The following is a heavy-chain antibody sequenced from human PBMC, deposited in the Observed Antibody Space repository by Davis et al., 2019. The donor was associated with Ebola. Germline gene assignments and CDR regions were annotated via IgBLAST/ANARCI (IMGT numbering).Heavy chain of an antibody. CDR1: GYTLNSHE. V-gene: IGHV1-8*03. Sequence: ASVKVSCKASGYTLNSHEINWLRQAPGQGLEWLGWMHPNSGNRGYAQKFQGRVTITRDTSISTFYMELTSLRSEDTAVYYCARALYGTGPRLVDYWGQGTLVTVSS. D-gene: IGHD3-10*01. J-gene: IGHJ4*02. CDR3: ARALYGTGPRLVDY. CDR2: MHPNSGNR.